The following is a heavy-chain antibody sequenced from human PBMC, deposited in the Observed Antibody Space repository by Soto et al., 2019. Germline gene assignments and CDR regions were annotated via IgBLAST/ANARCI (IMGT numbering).Heavy chain of an antibody. CDR3: AKVQWLVRGGLDC. CDR1: GFTFSNYA. Sequence: QVQLVESGGGVVQPGRSLRLSCAASGFTFSNYAMHWVRQAPGKGLEWVAVISYDGSNNYYADSVKGRFTISRDNSKNTLYLQMTRLRAEDTAVYYCAKVQWLVRGGLDCWGQGTLVTVSS. J-gene: IGHJ4*02. V-gene: IGHV3-30-3*01. D-gene: IGHD6-19*01. CDR2: ISYDGSNN.